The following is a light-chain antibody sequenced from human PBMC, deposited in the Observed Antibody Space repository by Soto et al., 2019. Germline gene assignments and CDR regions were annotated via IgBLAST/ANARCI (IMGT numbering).Light chain of an antibody. CDR3: SSYTSSSTVV. V-gene: IGLV2-14*01. CDR2: EVS. J-gene: IGLJ2*01. Sequence: QSALTQPASVSGSPGQSITISCTGTSSDVGGYNYVSWYQQHPGKAPKLMIYEVSNRPSGVSNRFSGSKSGNTPSLTISGLQAEDAADYYCSSYTSSSTVVFGGGTKVTVL. CDR1: SSDVGGYNY.